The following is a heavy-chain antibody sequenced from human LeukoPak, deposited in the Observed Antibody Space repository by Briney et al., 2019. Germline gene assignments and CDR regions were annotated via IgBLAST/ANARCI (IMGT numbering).Heavy chain of an antibody. Sequence: TGGSLRPSCAASGFTFNNYPMSWVRQAPGKGLEWVSTIGGTTYYADSVKARFSISRDNSKNTLYLQMNSLRAEDTAVYYCAKGGDNYYYYYMDVWGKGTTVTISS. J-gene: IGHJ6*03. CDR2: IGGTT. V-gene: IGHV3-23*01. CDR1: GFTFNNYP. CDR3: AKGGDNYYYYYMDV. D-gene: IGHD3-10*01.